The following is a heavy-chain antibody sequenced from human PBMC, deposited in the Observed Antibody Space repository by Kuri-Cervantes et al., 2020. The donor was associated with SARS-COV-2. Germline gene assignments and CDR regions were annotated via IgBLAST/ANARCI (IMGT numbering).Heavy chain of an antibody. J-gene: IGHJ5*02. V-gene: IGHV4-59*01. D-gene: IGHD3-3*01. CDR1: GSSISNYY. Sequence: SETLSLTCIVSGSSISNYYWTWIRQSPGKGLEWIGDIYKSGSVKSNPSLKTRVTMSVDTSKNQFSLRLSSVTAADTAVYFCAKYGTDDYLSTYFGRGSWFDPWGQGTLVTVSS. CDR3: AKYGTDDYLSTYFGRGSWFDP. CDR2: IYKSGSV.